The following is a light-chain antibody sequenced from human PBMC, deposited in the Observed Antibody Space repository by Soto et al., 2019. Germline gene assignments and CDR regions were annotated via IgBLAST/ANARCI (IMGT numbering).Light chain of an antibody. Sequence: QAVVTQPPSVSGAPGQRVTISCTGSSSNIGAGHDVHWYQQLPGTAPKLLIYGNGNRPSGVPDRFSGSKSGTSASLAITGLQADDEADYYCSSYAGSSNVFGTGTKLTVL. CDR3: SSYAGSSNV. CDR1: SSNIGAGHD. CDR2: GNG. J-gene: IGLJ1*01. V-gene: IGLV1-40*01.